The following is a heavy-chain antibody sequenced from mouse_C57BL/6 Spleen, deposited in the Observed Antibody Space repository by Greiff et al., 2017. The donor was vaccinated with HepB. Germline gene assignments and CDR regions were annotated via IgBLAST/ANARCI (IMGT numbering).Heavy chain of an antibody. J-gene: IGHJ4*01. D-gene: IGHD2-5*01. CDR2: IWSDGST. CDR1: GFSLTSYG. Sequence: LVAPSQSLSITCTVSGFSLTSYGVHWVRQPPGKGLEWLVVIWSDGSTTYNSALKSRLSISKDNSKSQVFLKMNSLQTDDTAMYYCARSYSNYVPYAMDYWGQGTSVTVSS. V-gene: IGHV2-6*03. CDR3: ARSYSNYVPYAMDY.